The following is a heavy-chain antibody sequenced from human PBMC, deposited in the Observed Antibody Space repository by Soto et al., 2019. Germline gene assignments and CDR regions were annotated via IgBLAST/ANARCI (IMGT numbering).Heavy chain of an antibody. J-gene: IGHJ4*02. Sequence: GGSLRLSCAASGFTFSSYAMSWVRQAPGKGLEWVSAISGSGGSTYYADSVKGRFTISRDNSKNTLYLQMNSLRAEDTAVYHCATIIVPAAMRRFDYWGQGTLVTVSS. V-gene: IGHV3-23*01. D-gene: IGHD2-2*01. CDR1: GFTFSSYA. CDR3: ATIIVPAAMRRFDY. CDR2: ISGSGGST.